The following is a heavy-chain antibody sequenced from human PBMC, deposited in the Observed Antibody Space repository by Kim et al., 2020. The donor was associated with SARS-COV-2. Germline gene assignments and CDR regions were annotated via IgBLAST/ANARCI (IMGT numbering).Heavy chain of an antibody. CDR3: TSVLLWFGESYYYGMDV. V-gene: IGHV3-15*01. D-gene: IGHD3-10*01. J-gene: IGHJ6*02. CDR2: IKSKTDGGTT. Sequence: GGSLRLSCAASGFTFSNAWMSWVRQAPGKGLEWVGRIKSKTDGGTTDYAAPVKGRFTISRDDSKNTLYLQMNSLKTEDTAVYYCTSVLLWFGESYYYGMDVWGQGTTVTVSS. CDR1: GFTFSNAW.